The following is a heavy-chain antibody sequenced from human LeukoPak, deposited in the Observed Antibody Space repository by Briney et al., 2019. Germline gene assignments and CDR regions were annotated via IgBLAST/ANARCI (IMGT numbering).Heavy chain of an antibody. CDR2: IGGSGGST. J-gene: IGHJ4*02. D-gene: IGHD2-2*01. V-gene: IGHV3-23*01. CDR3: AKESVQAAPLYGVDG. Sequence: GGSLRLSCAASGFTFSSYVMSWVRQAPGKGLEGFSAIGGSGGSTYYADSLKGRFTISRDNSKNTLYLQRNSLRVEDTALYYCAKESVQAAPLYGVDGWGQGTQVTVSS. CDR1: GFTFSSYV.